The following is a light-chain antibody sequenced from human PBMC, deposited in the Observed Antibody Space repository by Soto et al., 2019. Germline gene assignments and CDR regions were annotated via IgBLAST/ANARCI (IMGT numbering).Light chain of an antibody. J-gene: IGKJ2*01. CDR3: QQYNSYPYT. V-gene: IGKV1-5*03. CDR1: RGITSW. Sequence: DIQMTQSPSTLSASVGDTVTVTCRASRGITSWLAWYQQKPGKAPNLLIYQASSLDSGVPSRFSGSGSGAEFTLTISSLQPDDFATYYGQQYNSYPYTFGQGTKLESK. CDR2: QAS.